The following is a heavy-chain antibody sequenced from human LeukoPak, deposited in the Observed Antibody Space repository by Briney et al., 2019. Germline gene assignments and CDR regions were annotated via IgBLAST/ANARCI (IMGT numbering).Heavy chain of an antibody. CDR3: ARDLQKYDFWSGYYRLSYNWFDP. J-gene: IGHJ5*02. V-gene: IGHV4-59*01. CDR1: GGSISSYY. D-gene: IGHD3-3*01. CDR2: IYYSGST. Sequence: PSETLSLTCTVSGGSISSYYWSWIRQPPGKGLEWIGYIYYSGSTNYNPSLESRVTISVDTSKNQFSLKLSSVTAADTAVYYCARDLQKYDFWSGYYRLSYNWFDPWGQGTLVTVSS.